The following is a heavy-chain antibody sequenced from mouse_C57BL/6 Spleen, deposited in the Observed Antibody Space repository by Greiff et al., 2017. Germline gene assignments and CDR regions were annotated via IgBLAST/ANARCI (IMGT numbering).Heavy chain of an antibody. J-gene: IGHJ3*01. D-gene: IGHD3-3*01. CDR1: GYTFTSYW. Sequence: VQLQQPGAELVKPGASVKLSCKASGYTFTSYWMQWVKQRPGQGLEWIGEIDPSDSYTNYNQKFKGKATFTVDTSSSTAYMQLSSLTSEDSAVYYCAGGTAYGADWGQGTLVTVSA. CDR2: IDPSDSYT. CDR3: AGGTAYGAD. V-gene: IGHV1-50*01.